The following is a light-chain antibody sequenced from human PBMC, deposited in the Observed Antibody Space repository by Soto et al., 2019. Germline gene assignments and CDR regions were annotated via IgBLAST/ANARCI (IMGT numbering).Light chain of an antibody. V-gene: IGKV3-11*01. J-gene: IGKJ5*01. CDR1: QRVTTY. CDR2: DAS. Sequence: EIVLTQSPATLSLSTGEIATISCRASQRVTTYLAWYQRKPGQAPRLLIYDASYRASGIPARFSVSGSGTDFTLSISSLEPEDFAVYFCQQRGNLITFGQGTRLEIK. CDR3: QQRGNLIT.